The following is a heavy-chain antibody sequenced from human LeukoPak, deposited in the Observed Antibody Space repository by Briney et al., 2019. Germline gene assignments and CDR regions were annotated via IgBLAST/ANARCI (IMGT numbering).Heavy chain of an antibody. J-gene: IGHJ4*02. Sequence: GGSLRLSCAASGFTFSSYAMHWVRQAPGKGLEWVAVISYDGSNKYYADSVKGRFTISRDNSKNTLYQQMNSLRAEDTAVYYCARDIVEGSHFDYWGQGTLVTVSS. CDR3: ARDIVEGSHFDY. V-gene: IGHV3-30-3*01. D-gene: IGHD3-16*02. CDR2: ISYDGSNK. CDR1: GFTFSSYA.